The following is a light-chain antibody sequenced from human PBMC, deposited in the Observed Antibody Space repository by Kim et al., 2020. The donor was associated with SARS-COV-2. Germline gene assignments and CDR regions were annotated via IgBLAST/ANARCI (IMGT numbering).Light chain of an antibody. CDR3: LQHNRYPRT. CDR2: AAS. V-gene: IGKV1-17*01. Sequence: SLGDRVTLSCRASECIKNDLGWYQQEAWEAPKCLIYAASILQSGVPSRFSGSGSGTEFTLTINSLQPEDFATYYCLQHNRYPRTFGQGTKVDIK. J-gene: IGKJ1*01. CDR1: ECIKND.